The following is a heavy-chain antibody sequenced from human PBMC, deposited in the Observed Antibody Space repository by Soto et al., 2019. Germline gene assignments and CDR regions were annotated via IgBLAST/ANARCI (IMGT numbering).Heavy chain of an antibody. J-gene: IGHJ6*02. CDR1: GFTFTDHA. V-gene: IGHV3-64D*06. D-gene: IGHD3-10*01. CDR3: VKDHPSLDV. Sequence: HPGGSLRLSCSASGFTFTDHAMHWVRQAPGKGLEYVSLIRSDGDSTYYADSVKGRFTISRDNSKNTVYLQMTSLRTEDTAVYYCVKDHPSLDVWGQGTTVTVSS. CDR2: IRSDGDST.